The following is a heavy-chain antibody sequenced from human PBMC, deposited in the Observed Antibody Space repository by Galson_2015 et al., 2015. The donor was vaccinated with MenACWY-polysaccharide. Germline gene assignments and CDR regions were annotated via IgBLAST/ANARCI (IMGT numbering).Heavy chain of an antibody. CDR1: GGSISDDNW. D-gene: IGHD3-10*01. CDR2: VYHRGST. CDR3: ARRGRGGALDF. Sequence: SETLSLTCGVSGGSISDDNWWNWVRQSPEKGLEWIGEVYHRGSTNYNPSLKSRVTISVEKSKNYFSLKLNSVTAADRAVYYCARRGRGGALDFWGQGTMVTVSS. V-gene: IGHV4-4*02. J-gene: IGHJ3*01.